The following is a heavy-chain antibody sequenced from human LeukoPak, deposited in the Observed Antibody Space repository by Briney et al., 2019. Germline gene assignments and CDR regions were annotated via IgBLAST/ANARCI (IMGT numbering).Heavy chain of an antibody. V-gene: IGHV4-31*03. Sequence: SQTLSLTCTVSGGSISSGGYYWSWIRQHPGKGLEWIAYIYYTGSTYYNPSLRGRATISVDASKNQFSLRLRSVTAADTAVYYCARVGDWNDLVYWGQGTLVSVSS. CDR2: IYYTGST. J-gene: IGHJ4*02. CDR3: ARVGDWNDLVY. D-gene: IGHD1-1*01. CDR1: GGSISSGGYY.